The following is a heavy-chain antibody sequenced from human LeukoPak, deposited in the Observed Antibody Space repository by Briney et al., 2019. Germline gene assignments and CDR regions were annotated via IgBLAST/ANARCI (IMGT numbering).Heavy chain of an antibody. CDR3: ARVGSDGDYVDY. CDR2: INPSDGST. CDR1: GYTFTRYY. J-gene: IGHJ4*02. D-gene: IGHD1-26*01. V-gene: IGHV1-46*01. Sequence: ASVKVSCQASGYTFTRYYMHWVRQAPGQGLEWMGVINPSDGSTSYAQKFQGRVTMTRDTSTSTVYMELSSLRSEDTAVYDCARVGSDGDYVDYWGQGTLVTVSS.